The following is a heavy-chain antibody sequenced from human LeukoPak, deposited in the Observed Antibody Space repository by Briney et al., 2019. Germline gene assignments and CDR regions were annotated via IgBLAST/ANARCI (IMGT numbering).Heavy chain of an antibody. V-gene: IGHV4-59*01. CDR2: IYYSGTT. CDR3: ARHSSLAHFDH. Sequence: SETLSLTCTVSGDSISSYYCSWIRQPPGKGLEWIGYIYYSGTTNYNPSLTGRVTIAVDTSKNQFSLKLSSVTAADTAVYYCARHSSLAHFDHWGQGSLVTVSS. CDR1: GDSISSYY. J-gene: IGHJ4*02.